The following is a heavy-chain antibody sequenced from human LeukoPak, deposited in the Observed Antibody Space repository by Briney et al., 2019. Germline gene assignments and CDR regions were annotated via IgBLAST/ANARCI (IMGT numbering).Heavy chain of an antibody. Sequence: GGSLRLSCAASGFTFSSYGMHWVRQAPGKGLEWVAVISYDGSNKYYADSVKGRFTISRDNSKNTLYLQMNSLRAEDTAVYYCAKKGDYGYYFDYWGQGTLVTVSS. CDR1: GFTFSSYG. V-gene: IGHV3-30*18. J-gene: IGHJ4*02. CDR3: AKKGDYGYYFDY. D-gene: IGHD4-17*01. CDR2: ISYDGSNK.